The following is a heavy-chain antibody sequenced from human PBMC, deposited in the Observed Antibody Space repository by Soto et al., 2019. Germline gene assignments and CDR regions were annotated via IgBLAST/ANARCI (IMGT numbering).Heavy chain of an antibody. CDR2: LLRPGRST. CDR3: VIIPRYGEQLGKY. Sequence: EVLLLQSGGGLVQPGGSLRLSCAASGFMFSDYAMTWARQAPGKELEWVSGLLRPGRSTYYADSVKGRFTISGDTSANTVYLQMDSLRAEDTAVYYCVIIPRYGEQLGKYWGQGTLVTVSS. V-gene: IGHV3-23*01. J-gene: IGHJ4*02. D-gene: IGHD6-13*01. CDR1: GFMFSDYA.